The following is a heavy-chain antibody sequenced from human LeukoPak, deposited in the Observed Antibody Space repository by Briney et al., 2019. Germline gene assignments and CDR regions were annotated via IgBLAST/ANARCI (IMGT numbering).Heavy chain of an antibody. J-gene: IGHJ2*01. D-gene: IGHD2-21*02. CDR2: IYTSGST. Sequence: PSETLSLTCTVSGGSISSSGYYWSWIRQPAGKGLEWIGRIYTSGSTNYNPSLKSRVTISVDTSKNQFSLKLSFVTAADTAVYYCARRSRVVVTANYWYFDLWGRGTLVTVSS. V-gene: IGHV4-61*02. CDR3: ARRSRVVVTANYWYFDL. CDR1: GGSISSSGYY.